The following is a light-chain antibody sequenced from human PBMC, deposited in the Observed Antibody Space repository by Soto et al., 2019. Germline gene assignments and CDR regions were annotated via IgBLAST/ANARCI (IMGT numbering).Light chain of an antibody. CDR2: AAS. CDR3: QQGYTSAIT. J-gene: IGKJ5*01. CDR1: QSISTY. V-gene: IGKV1-39*01. Sequence: DIQMTQSPSSLSASVGDSLTITCRASQSISTYLNWYQQKPGKAPKLLIYAASSLESGVPSRFTGSGSGTDFTLTSSSLQPEDFATYYCQQGYTSAITFGQGTRLEIK.